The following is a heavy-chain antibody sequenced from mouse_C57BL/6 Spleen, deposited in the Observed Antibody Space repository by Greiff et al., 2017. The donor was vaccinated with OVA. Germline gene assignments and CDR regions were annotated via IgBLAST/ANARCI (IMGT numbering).Heavy chain of an antibody. Sequence: EVQLVESGGGLVKPGGSLKLSCAASGFTFSSSAMSWVRQTPEKRLEWVATISDGGSYTYYPDNVKGRFTISRDNAKNNLYLQMSHLKSEDTAMYYCARRGDDYDCFDYWGQGTTLTVSS. CDR2: ISDGGSYT. J-gene: IGHJ2*01. V-gene: IGHV5-4*03. D-gene: IGHD2-4*01. CDR3: ARRGDDYDCFDY. CDR1: GFTFSSSA.